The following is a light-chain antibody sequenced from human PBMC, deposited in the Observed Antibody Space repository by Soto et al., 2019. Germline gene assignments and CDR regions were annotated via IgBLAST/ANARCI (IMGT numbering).Light chain of an antibody. J-gene: IGLJ2*01. CDR1: RSDVGGYNF. CDR2: DVT. V-gene: IGLV2-8*01. CDR3: SSYAGSSIPVA. Sequence: QSALTHPPSASGSPGQSVTISCTGARSDVGGYNFVSWYQHHPGKAPRLMIYDVTQRPSGVPDRFSGSKSGNTASLTVSGLQVDDEAYYYCSSYAGSSIPVAFGGGTKVTVL.